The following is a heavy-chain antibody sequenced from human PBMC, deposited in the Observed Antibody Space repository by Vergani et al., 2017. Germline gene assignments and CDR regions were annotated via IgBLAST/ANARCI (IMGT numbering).Heavy chain of an antibody. J-gene: IGHJ6*02. CDR3: ARDQQLGEYYYYGMDV. CDR1: GGSFSGYY. D-gene: IGHD6-6*01. V-gene: IGHV4-34*01. Sequence: QVQLQQWGAGLLKPSETLSLTCAVYGGSFSGYYWSWIRQPPGKGLEWIGEINHSGSTNYNPSLKSRVTISVDTSKNQFSLKLSSVTAADTAVYYCARDQQLGEYYYYGMDVWGQGTTVTVSS. CDR2: INHSGST.